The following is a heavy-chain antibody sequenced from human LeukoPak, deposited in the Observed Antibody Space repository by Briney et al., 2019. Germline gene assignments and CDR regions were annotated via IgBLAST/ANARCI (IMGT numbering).Heavy chain of an antibody. CDR2: ISTSSSTI. D-gene: IGHD4-17*01. V-gene: IGHV3-48*04. J-gene: IGHJ3*02. Sequence: GGSLRLSCAVSGFTFSDYTMTWVRQAPGKGLEWVSYISTSSSTIYYADSVKGRFTISRDNTKNALYLQMNSLRAEDTAVYYCARGKMTTVTNDAFDIWGQGAMVTVSS. CDR1: GFTFSDYT. CDR3: ARGKMTTVTNDAFDI.